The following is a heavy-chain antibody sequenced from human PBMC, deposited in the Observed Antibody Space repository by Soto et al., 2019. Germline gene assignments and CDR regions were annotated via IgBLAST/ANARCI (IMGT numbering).Heavy chain of an antibody. CDR1: GGSISSGDYY. Sequence: QVQLQESGPGLVKPSQTLSLTCTVSGGSISSGDYYWSWIRQPPGKGLEWIGYIYYSGSTYYNPSLQSRVTISVDTSKTQFSLKLSSVTAADTAVYYCASGSQRDYASEGGDAFDIWGQGTMVTVSS. CDR2: IYYSGST. D-gene: IGHD4-17*01. V-gene: IGHV4-30-4*01. J-gene: IGHJ3*02. CDR3: ASGSQRDYASEGGDAFDI.